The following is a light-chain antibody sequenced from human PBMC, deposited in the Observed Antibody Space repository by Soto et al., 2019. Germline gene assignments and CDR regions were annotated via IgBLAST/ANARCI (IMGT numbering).Light chain of an antibody. CDR3: QQYGSSGT. Sequence: ENVLTQSPGTLSLSPGERATLSCRASQSVSSSYLAWYQQKAGQAPRLLIYGASTRAAGIPDRFSGSGSGTDFTLTISRLEPEDFAVYYCQQYGSSGTFGQGTKVDIK. CDR2: GAS. J-gene: IGKJ1*01. V-gene: IGKV3-20*01. CDR1: QSVSSSY.